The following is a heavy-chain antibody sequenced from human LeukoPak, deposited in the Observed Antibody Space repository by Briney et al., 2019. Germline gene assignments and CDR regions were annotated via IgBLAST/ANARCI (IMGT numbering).Heavy chain of an antibody. CDR2: IKQDGSEK. J-gene: IGHJ4*02. Sequence: PGGSLRLSCAASGFTFSRYWMSWVRQAPGKGLEWVANIKQDGSEKYYVDSVKGRFTHSRDSAKNSLYLQMNSLRAEDTAVYYCARKTPPDYWGQGTLVTVSS. CDR1: GFTFSRYW. CDR3: ARKTPPDY. V-gene: IGHV3-7*01.